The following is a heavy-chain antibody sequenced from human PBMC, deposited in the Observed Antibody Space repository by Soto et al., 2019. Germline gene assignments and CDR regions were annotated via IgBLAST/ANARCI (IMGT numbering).Heavy chain of an antibody. CDR3: AREVQVHTPDFVY. J-gene: IGHJ4*02. CDR2: ISPMFGAA. V-gene: IGHV1-69*19. Sequence: QVQLVQSGAEMKKPGSSVKVSCQSSGGTFNTYAMNWVRQAPGQGPEWMGDISPMFGAANYAPKFQGRVTITADESTGTSDMQLSSLTSEDTDLYFCAREVQVHTPDFVYWGQGTLVTVSS. D-gene: IGHD3-10*01. CDR1: GGTFNTYA.